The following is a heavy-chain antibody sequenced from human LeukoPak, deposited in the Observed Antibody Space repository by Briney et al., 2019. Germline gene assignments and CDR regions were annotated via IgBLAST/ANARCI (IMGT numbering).Heavy chain of an antibody. CDR3: ARIADCTNGVCYRKYYFDY. D-gene: IGHD2-8*01. V-gene: IGHV3-23*01. Sequence: GVSLRLSYAASGFTFSSYAVSWVRQAPGKGLEWVSAISGSGGSTYYADSVKGRFTISRDNSKNTLYLQMNSLRAEDTAVYYCARIADCTNGVCYRKYYFDYWGQGTLVTVSS. CDR1: GFTFSSYA. CDR2: ISGSGGST. J-gene: IGHJ4*02.